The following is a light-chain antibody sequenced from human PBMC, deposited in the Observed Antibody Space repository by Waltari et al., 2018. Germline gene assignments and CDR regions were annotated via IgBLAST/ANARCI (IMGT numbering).Light chain of an antibody. CDR2: GQN. Sequence: SSELTQDPAVSVALGQTVRITCQGDSLSSYYASWYQQRPGQAPVLVLYGQNNRPSGIPDRFSGSASGNTASLTITGTQAEDEADYYCHSRDTISTKVFGGGTRLTV. J-gene: IGLJ2*01. CDR3: HSRDTISTKV. V-gene: IGLV3-19*01. CDR1: SLSSYY.